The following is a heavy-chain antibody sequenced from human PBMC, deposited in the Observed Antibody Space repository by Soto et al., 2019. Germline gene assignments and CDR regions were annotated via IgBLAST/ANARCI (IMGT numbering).Heavy chain of an antibody. CDR2: IYSVGST. D-gene: IGHD3-10*01. Sequence: SETLSLTCTVSGGSISSYYWGWIRQPPGKGLEWIGSIYSVGSTYYNPSLKCRVTISVDTSKNQFSLKLSSVTAADTAVYYCASRVYGAPLWGQGTLVTVSS. CDR1: GGSISSYY. J-gene: IGHJ4*02. V-gene: IGHV4-39*01. CDR3: ASRVYGAPL.